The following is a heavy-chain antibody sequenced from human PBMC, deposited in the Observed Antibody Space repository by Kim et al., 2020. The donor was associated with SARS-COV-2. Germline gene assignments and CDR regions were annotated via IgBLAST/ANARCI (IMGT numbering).Heavy chain of an antibody. V-gene: IGHV1-24*01. Sequence: ASVKVSCKVSGYTLTELSMHWVRQAPGKGLEWMGGFDPEDGETIYAQKFQGRVTMTEDTSTDTAYMELRSLRSEDTAVYYCATPPYYYDRSGNYRGWFDPWGQGTLVTVSS. CDR3: ATPPYYYDRSGNYRGWFDP. D-gene: IGHD3-22*01. CDR2: FDPEDGET. CDR1: GYTLTELS. J-gene: IGHJ5*02.